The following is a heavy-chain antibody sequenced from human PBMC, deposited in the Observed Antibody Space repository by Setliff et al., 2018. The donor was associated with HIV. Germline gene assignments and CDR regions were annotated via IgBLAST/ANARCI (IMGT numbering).Heavy chain of an antibody. Sequence: SVKVSCKASGGTFSSYAINWVRQAPGQGPEWMGGIIPIFATANYAQKFQGRVTITADESTSTAYMELGSLRSEDTAVYYCARDSGSGWYGGDYWGQGTLVTVSS. V-gene: IGHV1-69*13. D-gene: IGHD6-19*01. CDR2: IIPIFATA. CDR1: GGTFSSYA. J-gene: IGHJ4*02. CDR3: ARDSGSGWYGGDY.